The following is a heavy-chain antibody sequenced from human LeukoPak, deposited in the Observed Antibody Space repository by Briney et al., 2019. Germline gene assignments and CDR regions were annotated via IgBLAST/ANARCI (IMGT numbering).Heavy chain of an antibody. Sequence: SETLSLTCTVSGGSISSYYWSWIRQPPGKGLEWIGYIYYSGSTNYNPSLKSRVTTSVDTSKNQFSLKLSSVTAADTAVYYCARSDIVVVPAARAYYYYMDVWGKGTTVTVSS. D-gene: IGHD2-2*01. J-gene: IGHJ6*03. CDR3: ARSDIVVVPAARAYYYYMDV. V-gene: IGHV4-59*01. CDR2: IYYSGST. CDR1: GGSISSYY.